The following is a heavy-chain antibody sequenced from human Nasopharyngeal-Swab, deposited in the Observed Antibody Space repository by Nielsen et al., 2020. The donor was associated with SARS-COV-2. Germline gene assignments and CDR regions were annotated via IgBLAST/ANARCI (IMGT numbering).Heavy chain of an antibody. CDR3: AREAPYCSGGSCYHYYVDV. Sequence: SETLSLTCTVSGGSVSSGSYYWSWIRQPPGKGLEWIGYIYYSGSTNYNPSLKSRVTISVDTSKNQFSLKLSSVTAADTAVYYCAREAPYCSGGSCYHYYVDVWGKGTTVTVSS. D-gene: IGHD2-15*01. CDR1: GGSVSSGSYY. J-gene: IGHJ6*03. CDR2: IYYSGST. V-gene: IGHV4-61*01.